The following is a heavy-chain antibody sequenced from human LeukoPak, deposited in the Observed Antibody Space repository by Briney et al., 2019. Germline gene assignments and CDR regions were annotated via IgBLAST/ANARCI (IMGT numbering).Heavy chain of an antibody. V-gene: IGHV3-23*01. D-gene: IGHD1-7*01. CDR1: GFPLSSYA. J-gene: IGHJ6*03. CDR3: AKRRGLELLYYYYMDV. CDR2: TSSSDAGT. Sequence: PGGSLRLSCAVSGFPLSSYAMSWVRQAPGKGLEWVSATSSSDAGTYYADSVKGRFTISRDNSKNTLFLQMNSLRAEDTAVYYCAKRRGLELLYYYYMDVWGKGTTVTVSS.